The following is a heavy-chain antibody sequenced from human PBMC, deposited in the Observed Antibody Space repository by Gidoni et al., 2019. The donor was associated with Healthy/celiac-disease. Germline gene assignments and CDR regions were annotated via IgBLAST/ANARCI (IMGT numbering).Heavy chain of an antibody. Sequence: QVQLQESGQGLVKPSETLSITCTVSGSSISSYYWSWIRQPPGKGLEWLGYIYYSGSTNYNPSLKSLVTISVDTSKNQFSLKLSSVTAADTAVYYCAREGGYSYDNWFDPWGQGTLVTVSS. V-gene: IGHV4-59*01. D-gene: IGHD5-18*01. CDR2: IYYSGST. CDR3: AREGGYSYDNWFDP. J-gene: IGHJ5*02. CDR1: GSSISSYY.